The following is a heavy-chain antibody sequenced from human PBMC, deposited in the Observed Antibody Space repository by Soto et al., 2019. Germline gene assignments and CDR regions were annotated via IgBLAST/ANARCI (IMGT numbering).Heavy chain of an antibody. V-gene: IGHV3-43*01. D-gene: IGHD6-13*01. CDR2: ISWDGGST. Sequence: ESGGVVVQPGGSLRLSCAASGFTFDDYTMHWVRQAPGKGLEWVSLISWDGGSTYYADSVKGRFTISRDNSNNSLYLQMNSLRTEDTALYYWAKGPRRWYYFDYWGQGTLVTVSS. CDR3: AKGPRRWYYFDY. CDR1: GFTFDDYT. J-gene: IGHJ4*02.